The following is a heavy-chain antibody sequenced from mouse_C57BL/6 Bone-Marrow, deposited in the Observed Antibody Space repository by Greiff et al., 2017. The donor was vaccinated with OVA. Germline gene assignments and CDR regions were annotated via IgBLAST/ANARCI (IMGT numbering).Heavy chain of an antibody. D-gene: IGHD1-1*01. Sequence: EVQLQQSGAELVRPGASVKLSCTASGFNIKDDYMHWVKQRPEQGLEWIGWIVPENGDTEYASKFQGKATITADTSSNTAYLQLSSLTSEDTAVYYCTSFITTVVAPSYWGQGTLVTVSA. J-gene: IGHJ3*01. CDR2: IVPENGDT. V-gene: IGHV14-4*01. CDR1: GFNIKDDY. CDR3: TSFITTVVAPSY.